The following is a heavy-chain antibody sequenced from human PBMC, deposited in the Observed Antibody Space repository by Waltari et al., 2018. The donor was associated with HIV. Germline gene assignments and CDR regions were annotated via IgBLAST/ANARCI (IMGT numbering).Heavy chain of an antibody. J-gene: IGHJ4*02. Sequence: QVQLVESGGGVVQPGRSLRLSCAASGFTFSTYAMHWVRQAPGKGRDWVAVISYDGSNKYYADSVKGRFTISRDNSKNTLYLQMNSLRAEDTAVYYCARDPQYCSSTSCSYYFDYWGQGTLVTVSS. D-gene: IGHD2-2*01. CDR1: GFTFSTYA. CDR3: ARDPQYCSSTSCSYYFDY. CDR2: ISYDGSNK. V-gene: IGHV3-30-3*01.